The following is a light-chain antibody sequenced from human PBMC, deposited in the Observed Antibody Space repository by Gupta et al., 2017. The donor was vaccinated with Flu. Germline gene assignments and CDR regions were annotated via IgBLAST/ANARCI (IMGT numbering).Light chain of an antibody. J-gene: IGKJ3*01. CDR2: KAS. V-gene: IGKV1-5*03. CDR1: QGIRSY. Sequence: DIQMTQSPSALSASVGDRVSITCRASQGIRSYLAWYQQKPGKAPNLLIYKASSLNSGVPSRFSDSGYGTEFTLTISNLHPDDFATYYCQQEGNSPFTFGHGTKVDFK. CDR3: QQEGNSPFT.